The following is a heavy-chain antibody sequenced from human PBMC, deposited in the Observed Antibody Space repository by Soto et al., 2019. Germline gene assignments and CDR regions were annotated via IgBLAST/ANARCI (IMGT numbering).Heavy chain of an antibody. J-gene: IGHJ4*02. D-gene: IGHD2-21*02. CDR2: ISSNSDTT. V-gene: IGHV3-48*02. Sequence: LVESGGDLVYPGGSLRLSCVASGFRFSDHSMNWVRQAPGKGLQWISYISSNSDTTYYADSVKGRFTVSRDNAKNALFLQMNSLRDDDTATYYCARLPKGRLVTAWSQGARVTVSS. CDR1: GFRFSDHS. CDR3: ARLPKGRLVTA.